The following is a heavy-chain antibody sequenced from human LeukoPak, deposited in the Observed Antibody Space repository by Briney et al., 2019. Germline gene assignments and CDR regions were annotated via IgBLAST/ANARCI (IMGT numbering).Heavy chain of an antibody. CDR2: INQDGSEK. CDR1: GFTFNIYW. J-gene: IGHJ4*02. D-gene: IGHD2-21*02. V-gene: IGHV3-7*05. Sequence: GGSLRLSCAASGFTFNIYWMSWVRQAPGKGLEWVANINQDGSEKYYVDSVKGRFTISRDIAKNSLYLQMNSLRAEDTAVYYCARDKSYGDSEDYWGQGTLVTVSS. CDR3: ARDKSYGDSEDY.